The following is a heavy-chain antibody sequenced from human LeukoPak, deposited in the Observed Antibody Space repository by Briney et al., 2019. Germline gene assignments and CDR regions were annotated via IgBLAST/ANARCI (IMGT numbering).Heavy chain of an antibody. CDR3: VRDLHWGGFDV. V-gene: IGHV3-23*01. J-gene: IGHJ3*01. CDR1: GFSFSSYA. CDR2: ISGRDGST. D-gene: IGHD7-27*01. Sequence: GGSLRLSCAASGFSFSSYAMSWVRQAPGKGLEWVSNISGRDGSTYYADSVMGRFSISRDNPKSTVSLQMSSLRAEDTALYYCVRDLHWGGFDVWGQGTMVTVSS.